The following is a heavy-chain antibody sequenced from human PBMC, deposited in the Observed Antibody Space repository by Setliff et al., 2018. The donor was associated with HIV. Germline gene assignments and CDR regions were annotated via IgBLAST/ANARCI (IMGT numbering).Heavy chain of an antibody. CDR1: GGSFGNFA. Sequence: GASVKVSCKASGGSFGNFAVSWVRQAPGQGLEFMGGIIPPFGTGKFAQKFQGRVTFSADEFTRIVYMELNSLRYDDTAVYYFARDDPIRKEVASGLDYWGQGTLVTVSS. V-gene: IGHV1-69*13. CDR2: IIPPFGTG. J-gene: IGHJ4*02. CDR3: ARDDPIRKEVASGLDY. D-gene: IGHD3-10*01.